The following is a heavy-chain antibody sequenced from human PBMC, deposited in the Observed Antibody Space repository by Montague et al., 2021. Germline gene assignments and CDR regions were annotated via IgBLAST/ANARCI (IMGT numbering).Heavy chain of an antibody. Sequence: SLRLSCAASGFTFSNYWMHWVRHAPGKGLVWVSHIKYDGSRTGYADSVKGRFTISRDNAKNTLYLQMNSLRVDDTAWYYCASSAFAAALYCWGQGTLVTVSS. CDR2: IKYDGSRT. CDR3: ASSAFAAALYC. CDR1: GFTFSNYW. D-gene: IGHD6-25*01. V-gene: IGHV3-74*01. J-gene: IGHJ4*02.